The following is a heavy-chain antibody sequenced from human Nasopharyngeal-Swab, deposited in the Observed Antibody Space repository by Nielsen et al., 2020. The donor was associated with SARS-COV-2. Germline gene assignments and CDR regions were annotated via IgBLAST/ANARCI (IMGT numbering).Heavy chain of an antibody. CDR3: ARHEGPYNWKYPVDY. CDR1: GASVSSESSY. Sequence: SETLSLTCTVSGASVSSESSYWAWLRQSPGKGLQWIGNIYYSGNTYYNPPHKTRVTISVDTSKNPFSLKVNSVTAADTAVYYCARHEGPYNWKYPVDYWGQGILVTVSS. CDR2: IYYSGNT. V-gene: IGHV4-39*01. D-gene: IGHD1-20*01. J-gene: IGHJ4*02.